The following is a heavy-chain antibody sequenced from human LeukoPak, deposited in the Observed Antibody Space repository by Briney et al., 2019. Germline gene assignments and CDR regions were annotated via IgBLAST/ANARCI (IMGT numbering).Heavy chain of an antibody. CDR3: APGHGSGSYYNSYYYYYGMDV. V-gene: IGHV3-21*01. CDR2: ISSSSSYI. J-gene: IGHJ6*02. CDR1: GFTFSSYS. D-gene: IGHD3-10*01. Sequence: PGGSLRLSCAASGFTFSSYSMNWVRQAPGKGLEWVSSISSSSSYIYYADSVKGRFTISRDNAQNSLYLQMNSLRAEDTAVYYCAPGHGSGSYYNSYYYYYGMDVWGQGITVTVSS.